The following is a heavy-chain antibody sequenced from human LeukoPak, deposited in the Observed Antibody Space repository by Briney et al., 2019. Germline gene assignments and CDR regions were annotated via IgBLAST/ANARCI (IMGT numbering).Heavy chain of an antibody. CDR2: ISGGGST. CDR1: GCTFSSYD. Sequence: GGSLRLSCAASGCTFSSYDMSWVHQAPGKGLEWVSSISGGGSTYYADSVKGRFTISRDNSKTTLYLQMNSLRAEDTAVYYCAKTFYSGSYLGFDYWGQGTLVTVSS. D-gene: IGHD1-26*01. CDR3: AKTFYSGSYLGFDY. J-gene: IGHJ4*02. V-gene: IGHV3-23*01.